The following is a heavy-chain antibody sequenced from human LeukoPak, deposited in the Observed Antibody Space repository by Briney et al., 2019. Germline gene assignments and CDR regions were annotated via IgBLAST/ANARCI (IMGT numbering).Heavy chain of an antibody. D-gene: IGHD2-2*03. CDR3: ARLDRSTDLHYYYYYYYMDV. Sequence: KPSETLSLTCTVSGGSISSSSYYWGWIRQPPGKGLEWIGSIYYSGSTYYNPSLKSRVTISVDTSKNQFSLKLSSVTAADTAVYYCARLDRSTDLHYYYYYYYMDVWGKGTTVTVSS. CDR2: IYYSGST. V-gene: IGHV4-39*01. J-gene: IGHJ6*03. CDR1: GGSISSSSYY.